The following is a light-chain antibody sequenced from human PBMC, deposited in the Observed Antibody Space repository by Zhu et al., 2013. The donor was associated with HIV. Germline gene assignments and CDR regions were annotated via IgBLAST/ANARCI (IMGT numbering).Light chain of an antibody. Sequence: QLVLTQPASLSASPGASASLTCTLRSGFNVGAYRMTWYQQKPGSPPQYLLSYKSDSDKQQGSGVPSRFSGSKDVSANAGILLISGLQSEDEADYYCMIWHNSAYVFGAGTKVTVL. J-gene: IGLJ1*01. CDR2: YKSDSDK. V-gene: IGLV5-45*01. CDR3: MIWHNSAYV. CDR1: SGFNVGAYR.